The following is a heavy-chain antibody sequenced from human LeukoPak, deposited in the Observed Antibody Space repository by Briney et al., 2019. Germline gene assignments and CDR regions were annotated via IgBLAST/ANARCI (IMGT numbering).Heavy chain of an antibody. CDR2: INQDGSQK. CDR1: GFTFSSYW. J-gene: IGHJ2*01. V-gene: IGHV3-7*01. CDR3: ARKGWYSDL. Sequence: GGSLRLSCAASGFTFSSYWMTWVRQAPGKGLEWVASINQDGSQKYYVESLKGRFTISRDNAKNSHYLQMNSLRAEDTAVYYCARKGWYSDLWGRGTLVSVSS.